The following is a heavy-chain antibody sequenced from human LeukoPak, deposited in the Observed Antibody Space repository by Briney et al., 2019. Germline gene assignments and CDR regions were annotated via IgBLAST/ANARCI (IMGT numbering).Heavy chain of an antibody. CDR2: IISILGIA. CDR3: ARSSMVRGVIMTYNWFDP. J-gene: IGHJ5*02. Sequence: SVKVSCKASGGTFSSYAISWVRQAPGQGLEWMGRIISILGIANYAQKFQGRVTITADKSTSTAYMELSSLRSEDTAVYYCARSSMVRGVIMTYNWFDPWGQGTLVIVSS. D-gene: IGHD3-10*01. V-gene: IGHV1-69*04. CDR1: GGTFSSYA.